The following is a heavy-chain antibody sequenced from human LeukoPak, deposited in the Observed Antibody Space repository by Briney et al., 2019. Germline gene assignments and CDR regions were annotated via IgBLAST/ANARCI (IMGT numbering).Heavy chain of an antibody. CDR3: AKGGSYTQNDY. J-gene: IGHJ4*02. D-gene: IGHD1-26*01. Sequence: TGGSLRLSCAATGFTFSSYAMSWVRQAPGKGLEWVSAISDSGGSTYYADSVKGRFTISRDNSKNTLYLQMNSLRAEDTAVYYCAKGGSYTQNDYWGQGTVVTVSS. V-gene: IGHV3-23*01. CDR1: GFTFSSYA. CDR2: ISDSGGST.